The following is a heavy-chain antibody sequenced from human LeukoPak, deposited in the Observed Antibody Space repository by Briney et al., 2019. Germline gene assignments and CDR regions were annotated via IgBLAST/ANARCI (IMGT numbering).Heavy chain of an antibody. V-gene: IGHV4-39*01. J-gene: IGHJ4*02. CDR1: GGSISSSSYY. CDR3: ARTAGTRNGFDY. CDR2: IYYSGST. Sequence: SETLSLTCTVSGGSISSSSYYWGWIRQPPGKGLEWIGSIYYSGSTYYNPSLKSRVTISVDTSKNQFPLKLSSVTAADTAVYYCARTAGTRNGFDYWGQGTLVTVSS. D-gene: IGHD6-13*01.